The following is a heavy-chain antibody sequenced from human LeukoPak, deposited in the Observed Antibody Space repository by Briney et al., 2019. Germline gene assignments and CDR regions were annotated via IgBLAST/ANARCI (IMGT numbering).Heavy chain of an antibody. J-gene: IGHJ4*02. Sequence: GASVKVSCKASGYTFTSYGISWVRQAPGQGLEWMGWINPLSGGTNYAQTFQGRVTMTRDTSISTAYMDLSRLTSDDTAVYYCARAQEWLPHLLEYYFDYWGQGILVTVSS. CDR3: ARAQEWLPHLLEYYFDY. V-gene: IGHV1-2*02. CDR1: GYTFTSYG. CDR2: INPLSGGT. D-gene: IGHD3-3*01.